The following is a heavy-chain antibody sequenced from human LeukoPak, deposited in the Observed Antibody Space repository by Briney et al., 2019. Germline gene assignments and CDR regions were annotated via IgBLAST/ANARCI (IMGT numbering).Heavy chain of an antibody. V-gene: IGHV4-34*01. J-gene: IGHJ5*02. CDR2: INHSGST. D-gene: IGHD2-15*01. CDR1: GGSFSGYY. CDR3: AKYYIGYCSGGSCSGGFDP. Sequence: PPETLSLTCAVYGGSFSGYYWSWIRQPPGKGLEWIGEINHSGSTNYNPSLKSRVTISVDTSKNQFSLKLSSVTAADTAVYYCAKYYIGYCSGGSCSGGFDPWGQGTLVTVSS.